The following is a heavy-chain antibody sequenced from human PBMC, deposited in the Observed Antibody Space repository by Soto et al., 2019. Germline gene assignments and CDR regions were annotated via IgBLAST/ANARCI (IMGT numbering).Heavy chain of an antibody. Sequence: QVQLQESGPGLVKPSQTLSLTCTVSGGSLSSDNYYWTWIRQPPGKGLEWIGYVYYSGSTYYNPSLKSRVTISVDTSQNQFSLKLTSVTAADTAVDYCARDNRAYTYGLSYEYYAMDVWGQGTTVTVSS. J-gene: IGHJ6*02. CDR3: ARDNRAYTYGLSYEYYAMDV. CDR2: VYYSGST. CDR1: GGSLSSDNYY. V-gene: IGHV4-30-4*01. D-gene: IGHD5-18*01.